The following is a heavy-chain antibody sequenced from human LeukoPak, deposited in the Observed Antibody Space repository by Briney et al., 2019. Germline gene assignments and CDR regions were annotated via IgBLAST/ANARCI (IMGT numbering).Heavy chain of an antibody. V-gene: IGHV1-3*01. CDR3: ARFPSSWYFDAFDI. D-gene: IGHD6-13*01. CDR2: INAGNGNT. CDR1: GYTFTNYA. Sequence: GASVKVSCKASGYTFTNYAIHWVRQAPGQRLEWMGWINAGNGNTKYSQKFQGRVTITRDTSASTAYMELSSLRSEDTAVYYCARFPSSWYFDAFDIWGQGTMVTVSS. J-gene: IGHJ3*02.